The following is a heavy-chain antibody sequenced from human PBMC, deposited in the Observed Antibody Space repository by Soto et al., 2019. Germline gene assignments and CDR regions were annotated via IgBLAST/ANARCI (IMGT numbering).Heavy chain of an antibody. CDR1: GFTFSSCS. Sequence: PGGSLRLSCAASGFTFSSCSMSWVRQAPGKGLEWVSAISGSGGSTYYADSVKGRFTISRDNSKNTLYLQMNSLRAEDTAVYYCAKDASYCSGGSCYYFDYWGQGTLVTVSS. CDR2: ISGSGGST. J-gene: IGHJ4*02. CDR3: AKDASYCSGGSCYYFDY. D-gene: IGHD2-15*01. V-gene: IGHV3-23*01.